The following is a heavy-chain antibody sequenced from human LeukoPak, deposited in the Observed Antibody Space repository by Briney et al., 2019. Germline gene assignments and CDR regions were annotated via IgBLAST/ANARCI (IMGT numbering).Heavy chain of an antibody. J-gene: IGHJ3*02. V-gene: IGHV3-23*01. CDR2: ISGSGGST. D-gene: IGHD6-13*01. CDR3: ALTGYSSSWDAFDI. CDR1: GFTFSSYA. Sequence: GGTLRLSCVASGFTFSSYAMSWVRQAPGKGLEWVSAISGSGGSTYYADSVKGRFTISRDNSKNTLYLQMNSLRAEDTAVYYCALTGYSSSWDAFDIWGQGTMVTVSS.